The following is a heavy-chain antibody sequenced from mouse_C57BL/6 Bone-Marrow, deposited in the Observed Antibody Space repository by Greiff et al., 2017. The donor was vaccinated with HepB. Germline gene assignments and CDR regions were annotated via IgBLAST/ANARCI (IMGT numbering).Heavy chain of an antibody. CDR3: ARSINYGSSFFDY. CDR2: INPSNGGT. Sequence: VKLQQPGTELVKPGASVKLSCKASGYTFTSYWMHWVKQRPGQGLEWIGNINPSNGGTNYNEKFKSKATLTVDKSSSTAYMQLSSLTSEDSAVYYCARSINYGSSFFDYWGQGTTLTVSS. V-gene: IGHV1-53*01. CDR1: GYTFTSYW. D-gene: IGHD1-1*01. J-gene: IGHJ2*01.